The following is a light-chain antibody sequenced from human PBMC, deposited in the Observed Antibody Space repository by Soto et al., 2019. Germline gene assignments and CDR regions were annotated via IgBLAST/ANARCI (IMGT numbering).Light chain of an antibody. V-gene: IGKV1D-12*01. CDR2: TTA. Sequence: DIQMTQSPSSVSASVGDRVTITCRAIPAINNGLAGYQQKPGKAPKRLIYTTASLQSGVPSRCRGSGSGTDLTLTISSLQPDDCATYYWQQANSFPLTFGGGPKVEL. CDR3: QQANSFPLT. J-gene: IGKJ4*02. CDR1: PAINNG.